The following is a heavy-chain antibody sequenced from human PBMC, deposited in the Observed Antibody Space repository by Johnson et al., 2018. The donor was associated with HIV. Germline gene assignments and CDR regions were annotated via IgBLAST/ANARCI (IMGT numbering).Heavy chain of an antibody. Sequence: QMMLVESGGGVVQPGGSLRLSCAASGFTFSSYGMHWVRQAPGKGLEWVALIRYDGSKKYYADSVKGRFTLSRDNSKNTMDLQMNSLRAEDTAVYYCAKEYYYDSSGFPDAFDIWGQGTMVTVSS. CDR1: GFTFSSYG. CDR3: AKEYYYDSSGFPDAFDI. D-gene: IGHD3-22*01. J-gene: IGHJ3*02. V-gene: IGHV3-30*02. CDR2: IRYDGSKK.